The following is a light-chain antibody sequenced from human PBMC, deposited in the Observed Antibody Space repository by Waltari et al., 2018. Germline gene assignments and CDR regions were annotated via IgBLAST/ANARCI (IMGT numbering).Light chain of an antibody. V-gene: IGLV3-25*03. CDR1: AFTKQY. CDR3: QSTDSSGTDVV. Sequence: SYKLTQPPSVSLSPGQTARITYSGDAFTKQYVHWYQQKPGQAPVILISNDSGRPSGIPEPFSGSSAGAIGTLTITGVQAEDEADYYCQSTDSSGTDVVFGGGTKLNV. CDR2: NDS. J-gene: IGLJ2*01.